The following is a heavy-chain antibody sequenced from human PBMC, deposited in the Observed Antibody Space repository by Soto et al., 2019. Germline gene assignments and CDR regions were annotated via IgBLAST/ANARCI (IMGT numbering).Heavy chain of an antibody. V-gene: IGHV3-74*01. CDR1: EFTFSNYW. Sequence: EVQLVQSGGGLVQPGGSLRLSCAASEFTFSNYWMHWVRQAPGKGLVWVSRINRDGSGSNYADSAEGRFTISRDNANNTVYLQMNSLRAEDTAVYYWVGGASGHWYMDVWGKGATVTGSS. CDR3: VGGASGHWYMDV. CDR2: INRDGSGS. J-gene: IGHJ6*03. D-gene: IGHD3-10*01.